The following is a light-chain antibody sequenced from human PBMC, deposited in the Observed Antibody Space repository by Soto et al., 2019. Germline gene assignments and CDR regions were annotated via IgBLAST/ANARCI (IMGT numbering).Light chain of an antibody. CDR3: QQYHSYSRT. CDR2: AAS. CDR1: QSVSDR. J-gene: IGKJ1*01. Sequence: DIVMTPSRDTLSVSPGERATLSCRASQSVSDRVVWYQQKSGQAPSLLIYAASTRAAGVPARFSGSGSGTEFTLSISSLQPDDVATYYCQQYHSYSRTFGQGTKVDIK. V-gene: IGKV3-15*01.